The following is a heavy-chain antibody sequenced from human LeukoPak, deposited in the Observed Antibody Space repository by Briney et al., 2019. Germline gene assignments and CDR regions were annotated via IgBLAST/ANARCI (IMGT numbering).Heavy chain of an antibody. J-gene: IGHJ4*02. CDR2: FDPEDGET. Sequence: VASVKVSCKVSGYTLTELSMHWVRQAPGKGLEWMGGFDPEDGETIYAQKFQGRITMTEDTSTDTAYMELSSLRSEDTAVYYCATATYSGSYQYFDYWGQGTLVTVPS. V-gene: IGHV1-24*01. CDR3: ATATYSGSYQYFDY. D-gene: IGHD1-26*01. CDR1: GYTLTELS.